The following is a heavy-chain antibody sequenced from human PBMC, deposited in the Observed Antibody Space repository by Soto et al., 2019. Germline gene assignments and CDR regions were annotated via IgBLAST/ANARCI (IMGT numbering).Heavy chain of an antibody. D-gene: IGHD3-22*01. CDR2: INHSGST. Sequence: SETLSLTCAVYGGSFSGYYWSWIRQPPGKGLEWIGEINHSGSTNYNPSLKSRVTISVDTSKNQFSLKLSSVTAADTAVYYCARVGYYYDSSGYPKTNWFDPWGQGTLVTVSS. CDR1: GGSFSGYY. CDR3: ARVGYYYDSSGYPKTNWFDP. V-gene: IGHV4-34*01. J-gene: IGHJ5*02.